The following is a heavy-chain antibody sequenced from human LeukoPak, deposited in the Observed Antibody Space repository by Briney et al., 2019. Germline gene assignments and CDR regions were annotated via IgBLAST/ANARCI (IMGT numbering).Heavy chain of an antibody. CDR3: ARGSRELPPYYYYGMDV. V-gene: IGHV3-30*03. Sequence: GGSLRLSCAASGFTFSSYGMHWVRQAPGKGLEWVAVISYDGSNEYYADSVKGRFTISRDNSKNTLYLQMNSLRAEDTAVYYCARGSRELPPYYYYGMDVWGQGTTVTVSS. CDR2: ISYDGSNE. D-gene: IGHD1-26*01. J-gene: IGHJ6*02. CDR1: GFTFSSYG.